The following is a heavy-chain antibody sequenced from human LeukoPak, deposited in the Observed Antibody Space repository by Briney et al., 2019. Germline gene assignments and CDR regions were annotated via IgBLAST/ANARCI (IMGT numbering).Heavy chain of an antibody. CDR1: GDSISSSNW. Sequence: SDTLSLTCAVSGDSISSSNWWSGVRPPPGKGLEWIGEIYHSGNTNYNPPLKSRVTISLDKSKNQFSLKLNSVTAADTAVYYCARVGALGGHDFWGQGSLVTVSS. J-gene: IGHJ4*02. V-gene: IGHV4-4*02. CDR2: IYHSGNT. CDR3: ARVGALGGHDF. D-gene: IGHD1-26*01.